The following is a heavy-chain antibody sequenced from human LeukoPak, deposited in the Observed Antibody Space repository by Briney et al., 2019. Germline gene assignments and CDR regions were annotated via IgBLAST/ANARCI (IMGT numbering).Heavy chain of an antibody. CDR3: AKSYIAAAVYYYYYYMDV. D-gene: IGHD6-13*01. V-gene: IGHV3-30*02. J-gene: IGHJ6*03. Sequence: DSVKGRFTISRDNSKNTLYLQMNSPRAEDTAVYYCAKSYIAAAVYYYYYYMDVWGKGTTVTVSS.